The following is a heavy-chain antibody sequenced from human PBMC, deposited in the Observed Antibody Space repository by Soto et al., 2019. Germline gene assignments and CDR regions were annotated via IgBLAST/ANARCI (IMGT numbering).Heavy chain of an antibody. J-gene: IGHJ4*02. Sequence: EVQLVESGGGLVQPGESLRLSCAASGFTFSSYSMNWVRQAPGKGLEWVSYIHNSSSTIYYADSVRGRFTISRDNAKNSLYLPMNSLRDEDTAVYYCARGVQIIVLLPAAIDYWGQGTLVTGSS. CDR3: ARGVQIIVLLPAAIDY. CDR2: IHNSSSTI. CDR1: GFTFSSYS. D-gene: IGHD2-2*01. V-gene: IGHV3-48*02.